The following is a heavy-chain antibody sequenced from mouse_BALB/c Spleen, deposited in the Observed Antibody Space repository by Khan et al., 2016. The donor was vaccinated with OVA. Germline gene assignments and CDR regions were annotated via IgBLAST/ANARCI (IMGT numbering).Heavy chain of an antibody. J-gene: IGHJ3*01. D-gene: IGHD1-1*01. CDR3: TNHGSSSAWFTY. CDR2: INPSTDYT. Sequence: QVQLKQSGAELAKPGASVKMCCKASGYTFTSYWMHWVKQRPGQGLEWIGYINPSTDYTEYNQKFKDKATLTADKSSSTAYMQLTSLTSEDSAVYYCTNHGSSSAWFTYWGQGTLVTVSA. CDR1: GYTFTSYW. V-gene: IGHV1-7*01.